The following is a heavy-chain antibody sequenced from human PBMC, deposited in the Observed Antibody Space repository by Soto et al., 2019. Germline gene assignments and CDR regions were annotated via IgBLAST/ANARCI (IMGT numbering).Heavy chain of an antibody. V-gene: IGHV1-69*01. CDR1: GGTFSSYA. Sequence: QVQLVQSGAEVKKPGSSVKVSCKASGGTFSSYAISWVRQAPGQGLEWMGGIIPIFGTANYAQKFQGRVTITADESTSTAYMELSSLRYEDTAVYYCARDLRGGSCYSYNWFDPWGQGTLVTVSS. D-gene: IGHD2-15*01. CDR3: ARDLRGGSCYSYNWFDP. CDR2: IIPIFGTA. J-gene: IGHJ5*02.